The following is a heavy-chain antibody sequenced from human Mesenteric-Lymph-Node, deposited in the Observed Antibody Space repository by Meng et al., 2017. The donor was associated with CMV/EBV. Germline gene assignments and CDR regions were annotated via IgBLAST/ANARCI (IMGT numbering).Heavy chain of an antibody. V-gene: IGHV3-30*04. CDR1: GFTFSSYA. CDR2: ISYDGSNK. Sequence: SCKASGFTFSSYAMHWVRQAPGKGLEWVAVISYDGSNKYYADSVKGRFTISRDNSKNTLYLQMNSLRAEDTAVYYCARDPFHGSSWYQGGYGMDVWGQGTTVTVSS. CDR3: ARDPFHGSSWYQGGYGMDV. D-gene: IGHD6-13*01. J-gene: IGHJ6*02.